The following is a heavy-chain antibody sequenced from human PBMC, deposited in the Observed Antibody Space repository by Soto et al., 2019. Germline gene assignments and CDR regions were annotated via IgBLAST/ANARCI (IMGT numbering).Heavy chain of an antibody. D-gene: IGHD5-12*01. Sequence: GASVKVSCKASGGTFRSFAFSWVRQAPGHGLEWMGGIIPLFGTTNYAQRFQGRVTITADESTSTAYMELSSLRSEDTAVYYCARDAGRDGYKYYFDYWGQGTLVTVSS. J-gene: IGHJ4*02. CDR1: GGTFRSFA. CDR3: ARDAGRDGYKYYFDY. CDR2: IIPLFGTT. V-gene: IGHV1-69*13.